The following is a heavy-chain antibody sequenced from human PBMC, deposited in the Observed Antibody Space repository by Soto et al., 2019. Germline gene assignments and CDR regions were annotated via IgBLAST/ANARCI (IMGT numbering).Heavy chain of an antibody. J-gene: IGHJ4*02. D-gene: IGHD3-3*01. V-gene: IGHV3-30*04. CDR2: ISYDGSNK. CDR3: ARDLSWIFRIIGPIDD. CDR1: GFTFSSYA. Sequence: QVQLVESGGGLVKPGGSLRLSCAASGFTFSSYAMHWVRQAPGKGLEWVAVISYDGSNKYYADSVKGRFTISRDNSKNTLYLQMNSLRTEDTAVYFCARDLSWIFRIIGPIDDWGQGSLVTVSP.